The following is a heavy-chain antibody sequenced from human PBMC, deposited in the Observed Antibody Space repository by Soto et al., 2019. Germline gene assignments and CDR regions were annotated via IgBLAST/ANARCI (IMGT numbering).Heavy chain of an antibody. CDR1: GFTFSSHA. V-gene: IGHV3-64D*08. J-gene: IGHJ4*02. CDR3: VKVIYDSGWYGFYFDY. Sequence: GGSLRLSCSPSGFTFSSHAMHWVRQAPGQGLEYLSPISRKGDNTYYADSVKVRFTISRDNSKNTLYLQMTSLRTEDTGVYYCVKVIYDSGWYGFYFDYWGQGP. CDR2: ISRKGDNT. D-gene: IGHD6-19*01.